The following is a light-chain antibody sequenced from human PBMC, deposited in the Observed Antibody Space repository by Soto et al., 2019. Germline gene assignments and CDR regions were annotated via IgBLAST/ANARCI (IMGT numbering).Light chain of an antibody. CDR2: KAS. Sequence: DIQMTQSPSILSASVGDRVTITCRASQSINIWLAWYQQRPGKAPKLLISKASTLQSGVPSRFSGSGSGTEFTLTISSLQPDDSATYYCQQYKSYSTFGQGTKLEIK. J-gene: IGKJ2*01. CDR1: QSINIW. V-gene: IGKV1-5*03. CDR3: QQYKSYST.